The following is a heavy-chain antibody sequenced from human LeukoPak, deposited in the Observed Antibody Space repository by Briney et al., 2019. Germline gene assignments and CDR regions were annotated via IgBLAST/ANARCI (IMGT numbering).Heavy chain of an antibody. CDR2: INAGNGNT. V-gene: IGHV1-3*01. J-gene: IGHJ6*02. D-gene: IGHD6-13*01. CDR1: GYTFTSYA. CDR3: ARGAAAGENYYYYGMDV. Sequence: GASVKVSCKASGYTFTSYAMHWVRQAPGQRLEWMGWINAGNGNTKYSQKFQGRVTITRDTSASTAYMELSSLRSEDTAVYYCARGAAAGENYYYYGMDVWGPGTTVTVSS.